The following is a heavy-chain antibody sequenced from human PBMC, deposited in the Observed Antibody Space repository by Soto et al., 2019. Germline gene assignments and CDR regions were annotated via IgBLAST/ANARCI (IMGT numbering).Heavy chain of an antibody. CDR3: ARGHQLLLT. V-gene: IGHV4-59*01. CDR2: IYTIGST. Sequence: SETLSLTCTVSGGSISSYYWSWIRQPPGKGLEWIGYIYTIGSTNYNASLKSRVTISVDTSQNQFSLKLSSVTAADTAVYYCARGHQLLLTWGQGTRVTVSS. D-gene: IGHD2-2*01. J-gene: IGHJ5*02. CDR1: GGSISSYY.